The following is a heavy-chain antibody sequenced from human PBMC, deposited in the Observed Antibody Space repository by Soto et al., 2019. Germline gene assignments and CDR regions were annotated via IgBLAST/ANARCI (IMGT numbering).Heavy chain of an antibody. Sequence: ASVKVSCKASGYTFTGYYMHWVRQAPGQGLEWMGWINPNSGGTNYAQKFQGWVTMTRDTSISTAYMELSRLRSDDTAVYYCARDGGITYYYDSSGYYLDYWGQGTLVTVSS. V-gene: IGHV1-2*04. CDR1: GYTFTGYY. CDR3: ARDGGITYYYDSSGYYLDY. CDR2: INPNSGGT. J-gene: IGHJ4*02. D-gene: IGHD3-22*01.